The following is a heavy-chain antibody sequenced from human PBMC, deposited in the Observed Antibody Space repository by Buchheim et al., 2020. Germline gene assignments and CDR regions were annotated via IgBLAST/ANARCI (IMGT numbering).Heavy chain of an antibody. CDR2: IWPDAYTK. Sequence: QVQLVESGGGVVQPGESLTLSCATSGFNFPNYGMQWVRQTPDRGLEWVAIIWPDAYTKYYLDSVKGRFTISRDNFDSTLFLHMNSLRVEDSAVYYCVREARPEGGFGMDVWGQGTT. J-gene: IGHJ6*02. D-gene: IGHD2-2*01. V-gene: IGHV3-33*01. CDR1: GFNFPNYG. CDR3: VREARPEGGFGMDV.